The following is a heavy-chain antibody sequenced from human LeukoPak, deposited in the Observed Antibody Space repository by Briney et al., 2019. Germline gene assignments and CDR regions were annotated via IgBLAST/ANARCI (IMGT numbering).Heavy chain of an antibody. J-gene: IGHJ4*02. CDR3: AWAGYSSSWYGRGDY. Sequence: PSETLSLTCTVSGGSISSYYWSWIRQPPGKGLEWIGYIYYSGSTNYNPSLKSRVTMSVDTSKNQFSLKLSSVTAADTAVYYCAWAGYSSSWYGRGDYWGQGTLVTVSS. V-gene: IGHV4-59*12. CDR2: IYYSGST. CDR1: GGSISSYY. D-gene: IGHD6-13*01.